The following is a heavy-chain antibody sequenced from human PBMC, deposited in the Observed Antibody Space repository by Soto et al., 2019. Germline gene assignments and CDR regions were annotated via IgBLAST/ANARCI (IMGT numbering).Heavy chain of an antibody. Sequence: GASVKVSCKVSGYTLTELSMHWVRQAPGKGLEWMGGFDPEDGETIYAQKFQGRVTMTEDTSTDTAYMELSSLRSEDTAVYYCATYCSSTSCYWFDPWGQGTLVTVS. CDR2: FDPEDGET. D-gene: IGHD2-2*01. CDR1: GYTLTELS. CDR3: ATYCSSTSCYWFDP. V-gene: IGHV1-24*01. J-gene: IGHJ5*02.